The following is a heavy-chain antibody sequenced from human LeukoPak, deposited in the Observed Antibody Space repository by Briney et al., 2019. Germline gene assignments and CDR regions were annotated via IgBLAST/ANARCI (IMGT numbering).Heavy chain of an antibody. CDR3: ARVRSGYSHENYFDY. J-gene: IGHJ4*02. V-gene: IGHV3-48*03. D-gene: IGHD5-18*01. CDR2: ISGSGSTI. Sequence: PGGSLRLSCAASGFTFSNYEMNWVRHAPGEGLEWVSYISGSGSTIYYADSVKGRFTISRDNAKDSLYLQMNSLRAEDTAVYYCARVRSGYSHENYFDYWGQGTLVTVSS. CDR1: GFTFSNYE.